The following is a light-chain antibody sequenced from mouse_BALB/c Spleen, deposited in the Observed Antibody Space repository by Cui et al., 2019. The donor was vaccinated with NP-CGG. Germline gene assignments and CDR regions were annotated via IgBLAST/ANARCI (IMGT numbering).Light chain of an antibody. CDR1: IGAVTTTNY. Sequence: QAVVPHESALPTSPGETVTLTCRSSIGAVTTTNYANWVQEKPDHLFTGLIGGTNNRVPGVPARFSGSLIGDKAALTITGAQTEDEAIYFCALWYSNHWVFGGGTKLTVL. CDR2: GTN. J-gene: IGLJ1*01. CDR3: ALWYSNHWV. V-gene: IGLV1*01.